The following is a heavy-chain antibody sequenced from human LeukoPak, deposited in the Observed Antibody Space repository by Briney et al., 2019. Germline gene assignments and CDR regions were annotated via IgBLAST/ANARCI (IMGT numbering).Heavy chain of an antibody. Sequence: SETLSLTCTVSSGSINSYYWGWVRQPAGRGLEWIGRIYTTGKTDYNPSLKSRLTMSVDTSKRQFSLNLTSVTAAAPAIYFCARHGYTASHYFLDFWSQGTLVTVSS. J-gene: IGHJ4*02. CDR1: SGSINSYY. D-gene: IGHD3-16*01. CDR3: ARHGYTASHYFLDF. CDR2: IYTTGKT. V-gene: IGHV4-4*07.